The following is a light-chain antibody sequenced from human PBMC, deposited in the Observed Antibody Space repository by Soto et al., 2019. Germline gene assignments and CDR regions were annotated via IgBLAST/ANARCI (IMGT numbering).Light chain of an antibody. V-gene: IGKV3-11*01. J-gene: IGKJ4*01. CDR3: QQRTNCPLT. CDR2: DVS. Sequence: EIVLTQSPATLSLSPGERATLSCWASQSVSNSLAWYQQRPGQSPRLLIYDVSTRATGIPARFGGSGSGTDFTLTISSLETEDFAVYYCQQRTNCPLTFGGGTKVEI. CDR1: QSVSNS.